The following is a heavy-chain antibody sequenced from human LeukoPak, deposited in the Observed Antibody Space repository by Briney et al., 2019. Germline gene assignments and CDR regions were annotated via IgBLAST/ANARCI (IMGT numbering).Heavy chain of an antibody. J-gene: IGHJ4*02. CDR1: GFTFSSYA. V-gene: IGHV3-23*01. CDR3: AKDLFAMTQWEQLGY. Sequence: GGSLRLSCAASGFTFSSYAMSWVRQAPGKGLEWVSAISGSGGSTYYADSVKGRFTISRDNSKNTLYLQMNSLRAEDTAVYYCAKDLFAMTQWEQLGYWGQGTLVTVSS. CDR2: ISGSGGST. D-gene: IGHD1-26*01.